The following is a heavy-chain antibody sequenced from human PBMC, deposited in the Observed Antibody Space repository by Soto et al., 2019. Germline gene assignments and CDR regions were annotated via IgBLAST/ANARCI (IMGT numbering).Heavy chain of an antibody. D-gene: IGHD5-12*01. CDR3: ARSVPSRDIVDP. Sequence: QVQLVQSGAEVKKPGASVKVSCKASGYTFSSYDINWVRQATGQGLGWMGWMNPNSGKTGYAQKFQGRVTMTRITSISTAYMELSSLSSEDTAVYYCARSVPSRDIVDPWGQGTLVAVSS. V-gene: IGHV1-8*01. CDR1: GYTFSSYD. CDR2: MNPNSGKT. J-gene: IGHJ5*02.